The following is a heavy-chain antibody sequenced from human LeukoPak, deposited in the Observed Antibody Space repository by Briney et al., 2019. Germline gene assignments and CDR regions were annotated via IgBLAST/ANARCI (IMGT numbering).Heavy chain of an antibody. CDR3: ARDPDIAARPWYYYYMDV. CDR1: GYTFTIYG. CDR2: ISAYNGNT. D-gene: IGHD6-6*01. V-gene: IGHV1-18*01. J-gene: IGHJ6*03. Sequence: ASVKVSFKASGYTFTIYGSSWVRQAPGQGIEWMGWISAYNGNTNYAQKLQGRVTMTTDTSTSTAYMEQRSLRSDDTAVYYCARDPDIAARPWYYYYMDVWGKGTTVTVSS.